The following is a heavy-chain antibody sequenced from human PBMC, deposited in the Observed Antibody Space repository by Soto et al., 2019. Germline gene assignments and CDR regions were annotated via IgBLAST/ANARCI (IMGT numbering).Heavy chain of an antibody. J-gene: IGHJ5*02. CDR3: ARDYGDYDNWFDP. V-gene: IGHV1-2*02. CDR1: SYTFTSYG. CDR2: INPNSGGT. D-gene: IGHD4-17*01. Sequence: ASVKVSCKASSYTFTSYGISWVRQAPGQGLEWMGWINPNSGGTNYAQKFQGRVTMTRDTSISTAYMELSRLRSDDTAVYYCARDYGDYDNWFDPWGQGTLVTVSS.